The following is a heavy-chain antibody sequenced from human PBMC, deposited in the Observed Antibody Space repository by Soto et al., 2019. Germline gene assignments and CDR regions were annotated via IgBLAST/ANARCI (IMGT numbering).Heavy chain of an antibody. CDR2: IYYSGST. V-gene: IGHV4-59*01. Sequence: SETLSLTCTVSGGSISSYYWSWIRQPPGKGLEWIGYIYYSGSTNYNPSLKSRVTISVDTSKNQFSLKLSSVTAADTAVYYCARLLRHKTYYYGSGSYSYGGMDVWGQGTTVTVSS. J-gene: IGHJ6*02. CDR3: ARLLRHKTYYYGSGSYSYGGMDV. CDR1: GGSISSYY. D-gene: IGHD3-10*01.